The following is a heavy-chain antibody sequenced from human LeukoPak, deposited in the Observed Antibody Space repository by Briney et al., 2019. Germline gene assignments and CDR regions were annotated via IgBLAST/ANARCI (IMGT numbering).Heavy chain of an antibody. Sequence: SETLSLTCTVSGGSISSSSYYWGRIRQPPGKGLEWIGYIYYSGSTNYNPSLKSRVTISVDTSKNQFSLKLSSVTAADTAVYYCARGPQEAWDDAFDIWGQGTMVTVSS. D-gene: IGHD1-26*01. V-gene: IGHV4-61*05. CDR1: GGSISSSSYY. CDR3: ARGPQEAWDDAFDI. J-gene: IGHJ3*02. CDR2: IYYSGST.